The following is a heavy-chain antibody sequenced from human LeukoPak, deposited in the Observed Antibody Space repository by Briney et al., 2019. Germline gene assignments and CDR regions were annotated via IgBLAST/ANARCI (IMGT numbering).Heavy chain of an antibody. CDR3: ARDGGSGYSFGPNFDY. D-gene: IGHD5-18*01. J-gene: IGHJ4*02. Sequence: GGSLRLSCAASGFTFGSYTMTWVRQAPGKGLEWVSYISDSGGTTYYADSVKGRFTISRDNAKNSLYLQMNSLRDEDTAVYYCARDGGSGYSFGPNFDYWGQGILVTVSS. CDR1: GFTFGSYT. V-gene: IGHV3-48*02. CDR2: ISDSGGTT.